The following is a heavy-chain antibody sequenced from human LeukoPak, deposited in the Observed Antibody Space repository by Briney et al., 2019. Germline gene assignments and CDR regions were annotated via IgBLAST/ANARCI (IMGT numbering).Heavy chain of an antibody. CDR3: ARFAGYYDSSGYAFDI. J-gene: IGHJ3*02. CDR1: GGSISSYY. D-gene: IGHD3-22*01. V-gene: IGHV4-4*07. CDR2: IYTSGST. Sequence: SETLSLTCTVSGGSISSYYWSWIRQPAGKGLEWIGRIYTSGSTNYNPSLKSRVTMSVDTSKNQFSLKLSSVTAADTAVYCCARFAGYYDSSGYAFDIWGQGTMVTVSS.